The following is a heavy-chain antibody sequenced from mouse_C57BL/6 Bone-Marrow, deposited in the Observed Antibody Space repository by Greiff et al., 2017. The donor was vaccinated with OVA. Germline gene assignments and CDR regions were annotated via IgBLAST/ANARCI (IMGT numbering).Heavy chain of an antibody. V-gene: IGHV1-47*01. J-gene: IGHJ3*01. CDR3: AVTTVETPFAY. CDR2: FHPYNDDT. Sequence: VKLMESGAELVKPGASVKMSCKASGYTFTTYPIEWMKQNHGKSLEWIGNFHPYNDDTKDNEKFKGKATLTVEKSSSTVYLELRRLTSDDSAVYYCAVTTVETPFAYWGQGTLVTVSA. D-gene: IGHD1-1*01. CDR1: GYTFTTYP.